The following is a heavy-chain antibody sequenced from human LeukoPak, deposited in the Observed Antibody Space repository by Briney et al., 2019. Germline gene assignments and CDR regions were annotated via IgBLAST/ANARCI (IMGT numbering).Heavy chain of an antibody. J-gene: IGHJ4*02. V-gene: IGHV1-46*01. CDR1: GYTFTSYY. CDR2: INPSGGST. D-gene: IGHD4-17*01. CDR3: ATDLINYGDYGKRIDY. Sequence: ASVKVSCKASGYTFTSYYMHWVRQAPGQGLEWMGIINPSGGSTSYAQKFQGRVTMTRDTSTSTVYMELSSLRSGDTAVYYCATDLINYGDYGKRIDYWGQGTLVTVSS.